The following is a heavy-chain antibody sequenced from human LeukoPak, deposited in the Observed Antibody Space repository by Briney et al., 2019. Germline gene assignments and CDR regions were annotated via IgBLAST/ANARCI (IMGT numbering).Heavy chain of an antibody. D-gene: IGHD3-10*01. CDR1: GYTFTGYY. Sequence: ASVKVSCKASGYTFTGYYMHWVRQAPGQGLEWMGWINPNSGGTNYAQKFQGRVTMTRDTSISTAYMELSRLRSDDTAVYYCARTMVRGVLYNWFDPWGQGTLVTVSS. CDR3: ARTMVRGVLYNWFDP. V-gene: IGHV1-2*02. J-gene: IGHJ5*02. CDR2: INPNSGGT.